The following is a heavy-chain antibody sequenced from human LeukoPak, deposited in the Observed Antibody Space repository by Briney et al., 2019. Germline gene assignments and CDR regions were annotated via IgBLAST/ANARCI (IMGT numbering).Heavy chain of an antibody. V-gene: IGHV3-23*01. CDR1: GFTFNTYA. Sequence: GGSLRLSCAASGFTFNTYAMSWVRQAPGKGLEWVSGISGSGGSTYYADSVKGRFIISRDNSKNTLYLQMTSLTAVDTAVYCCAKDFESGDYFDYWGQGTLVTVSS. CDR3: AKDFESGDYFDY. CDR2: ISGSGGST. D-gene: IGHD3-10*01. J-gene: IGHJ4*02.